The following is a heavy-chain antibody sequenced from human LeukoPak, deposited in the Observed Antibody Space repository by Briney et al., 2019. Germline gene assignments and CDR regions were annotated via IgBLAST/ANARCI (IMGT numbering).Heavy chain of an antibody. D-gene: IGHD3-10*01. CDR2: IYIGGRT. J-gene: IGHJ4*02. Sequence: RGSLRLSCAASGVTLSINYMSWGPQAPGEGRECGSVIYIGGRTYYADSVKGRFTISRDNSKNTLYLQMNSLRAEDTAVYYCARGPIGELFDWGQGTLVTVSS. CDR1: GVTLSINY. V-gene: IGHV3-66*01. CDR3: ARGPIGELFD.